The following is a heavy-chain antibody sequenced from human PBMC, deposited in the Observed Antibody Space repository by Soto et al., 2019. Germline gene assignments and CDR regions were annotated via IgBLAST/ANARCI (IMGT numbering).Heavy chain of an antibody. D-gene: IGHD3-22*01. CDR3: AKDRPAYYYDSSGYYSTPDY. Sequence: GGSLRLSCAASGFTFSSYAMSWVRQAPGKGLEWVSAISGSGGSTYYADSVKGRFTISRDNSKNTLYLQMNSLRAEDTAVYYCAKDRPAYYYDSSGYYSTPDYWGQGTLVTVSS. CDR1: GFTFSSYA. V-gene: IGHV3-23*01. J-gene: IGHJ4*02. CDR2: ISGSGGST.